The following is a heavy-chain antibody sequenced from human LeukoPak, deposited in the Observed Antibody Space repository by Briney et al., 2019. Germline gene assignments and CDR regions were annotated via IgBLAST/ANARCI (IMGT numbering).Heavy chain of an antibody. Sequence: GGSLRLSCAASGFTFSSYAMHWVRQAPGKGLEWVAVISYDGDNEYYADSVKGQFTISRDNSKDRLYLQMNSLRPEDTAMYYCARVRGARSWYYYGMDVWGRGTTVTVSS. CDR3: ARVRGARSWYYYGMDV. D-gene: IGHD1-26*01. V-gene: IGHV3-30-3*01. CDR2: ISYDGDNE. CDR1: GFTFSSYA. J-gene: IGHJ6*02.